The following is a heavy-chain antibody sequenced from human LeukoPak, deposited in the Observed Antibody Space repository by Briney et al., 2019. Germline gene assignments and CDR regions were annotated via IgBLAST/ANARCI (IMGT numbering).Heavy chain of an antibody. Sequence: GGSLRLSCAASGFTFSSYSMNWVRQAPGKGLEWVSSISSSSSYIYYADSVKGRFTISRDNAKNSLYLQMNSLRAEDTAVYYCARMAYGVVGAFDIWGQGTMVTVSS. CDR2: ISSSSSYI. CDR3: ARMAYGVVGAFDI. CDR1: GFTFSSYS. D-gene: IGHD4-17*01. J-gene: IGHJ3*02. V-gene: IGHV3-21*01.